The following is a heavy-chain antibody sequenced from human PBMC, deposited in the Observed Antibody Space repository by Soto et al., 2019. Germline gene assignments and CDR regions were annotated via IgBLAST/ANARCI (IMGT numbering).Heavy chain of an antibody. D-gene: IGHD5-12*01. Sequence: GESLKISCKGSGYSFTSYWIGWVRQMPGKGLEWMGIIYPGDSDTRYSPSFQGQVTISADKSISTAYLQWSSLKASDTAMYYCARQGGYDRYYYYYYGMDVWGQGTTVTGLL. CDR3: ARQGGYDRYYYYYYGMDV. J-gene: IGHJ6*02. CDR2: IYPGDSDT. V-gene: IGHV5-51*01. CDR1: GYSFTSYW.